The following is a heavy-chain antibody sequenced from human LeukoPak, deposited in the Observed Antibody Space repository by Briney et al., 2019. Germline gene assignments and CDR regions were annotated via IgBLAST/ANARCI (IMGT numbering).Heavy chain of an antibody. CDR2: FDPEDGET. CDR1: GYTLTELS. Sequence: ASVKVSCKVSGYTLTELSMHWVRQAPGKGLEWMGGFDPEDGETIYAQKFQGRVTMTEDTSTGTAYMELSSLRSEDTAVYYCASGPDRSSWYYFDYWGQGTLVTVSS. J-gene: IGHJ4*02. V-gene: IGHV1-24*01. D-gene: IGHD6-13*01. CDR3: ASGPDRSSWYYFDY.